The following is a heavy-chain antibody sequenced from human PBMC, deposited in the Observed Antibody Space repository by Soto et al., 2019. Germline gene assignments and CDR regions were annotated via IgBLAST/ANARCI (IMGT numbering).Heavy chain of an antibody. CDR3: VKGLFKMAPRAPMDV. Sequence: GGSLRLSCSASGFTFSSYAMHWVRQAPGKGLEYVSAISSNGGSTYYADSVKGRFTISRDNSKNTLYLQISSLRAEDTALFYCVKGLFKMAPRAPMDVWGQGTTVTVSS. J-gene: IGHJ6*02. CDR1: GFTFSSYA. V-gene: IGHV3-64D*08. D-gene: IGHD2-21*01. CDR2: ISSNGGST.